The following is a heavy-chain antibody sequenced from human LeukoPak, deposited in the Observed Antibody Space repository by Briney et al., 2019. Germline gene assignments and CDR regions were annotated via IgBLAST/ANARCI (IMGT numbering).Heavy chain of an antibody. CDR2: ISSSGSTI. CDR3: ARAPRYGDYTFEY. V-gene: IGHV3-11*01. J-gene: IGHJ4*02. D-gene: IGHD4-17*01. CDR1: GFTFSDYY. Sequence: GGSLRLSCAASGFTFSDYYMSWIRQAPGKGLEWVSYISSSGSTIYYADSVKGRFTISRGNAKNSLYLQMNSLRAEDAAVYYCARAPRYGDYTFEYWGQGTLVTVSS.